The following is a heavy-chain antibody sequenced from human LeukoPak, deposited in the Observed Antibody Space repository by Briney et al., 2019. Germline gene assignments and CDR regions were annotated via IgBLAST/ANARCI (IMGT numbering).Heavy chain of an antibody. J-gene: IGHJ5*02. Sequence: GGSLRLSCAASGFTFSSYSMNWVRQAPGKGLEWVSSISSSSSYIYYADSVKGRFTISRDNAKNSLYLQMNSLRAEDTAVYYCARSLGRGWYTETRKNWFDPWGQGTLVTVSS. CDR2: ISSSSSYI. V-gene: IGHV3-21*01. CDR1: GFTFSSYS. D-gene: IGHD6-19*01. CDR3: ARSLGRGWYTETRKNWFDP.